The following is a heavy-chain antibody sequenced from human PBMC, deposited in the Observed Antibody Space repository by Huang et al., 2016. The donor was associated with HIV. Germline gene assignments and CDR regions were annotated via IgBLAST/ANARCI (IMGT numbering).Heavy chain of an antibody. V-gene: IGHV5-51*01. D-gene: IGHD2-2*01. Sequence: EVQLVQSGAVVKKPGESLKISCKGSGYTFNGYWIGWVRQMPGKGLEWRGSIYPGDPDTTSSPSVQGQVTISADKSISTAYLQWSGLKASDTAMYYCARQGVGDFVVEPTGLGAFDIWGQGTMVTVSS. J-gene: IGHJ3*02. CDR3: ARQGVGDFVVEPTGLGAFDI. CDR2: IYPGDPDT. CDR1: GYTFNGYW.